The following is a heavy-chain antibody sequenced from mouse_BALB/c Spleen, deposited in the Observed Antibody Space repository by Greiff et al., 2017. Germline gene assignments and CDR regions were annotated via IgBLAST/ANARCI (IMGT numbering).Heavy chain of an antibody. V-gene: IGHV5-17*02. D-gene: IGHD2-14*01. J-gene: IGHJ2*01. CDR1: GFTFSSFG. Sequence: EVKLVESGGGLVQPGGSRKLSCAASGFTFSSFGMHWVRQAPEKGLEWVAYISSGSSTIYYADTVKGRFTISRDNPKNTLFLQMTSLRSEDTAMYYCARAYYRYDDQYYFDYWGQGTTLTVSS. CDR2: ISSGSSTI. CDR3: ARAYYRYDDQYYFDY.